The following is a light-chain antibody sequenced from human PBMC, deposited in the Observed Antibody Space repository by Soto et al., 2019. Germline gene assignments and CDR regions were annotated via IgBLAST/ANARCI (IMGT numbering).Light chain of an antibody. CDR3: CSYVVSFVFV. CDR1: SSDVGYCHY. V-gene: IGLV2-11*01. CDR2: DVS. Sequence: QSALTQPRSVSGSPGQSVTISCTGTSSDVGYCHYVSWYQQYTGKAPKLMISDVSGRPSGVPDRFSGSKPGNTASTTTSGLQAYDEAYYYCCSYVVSFVFVVGTGTKLTVL. J-gene: IGLJ1*01.